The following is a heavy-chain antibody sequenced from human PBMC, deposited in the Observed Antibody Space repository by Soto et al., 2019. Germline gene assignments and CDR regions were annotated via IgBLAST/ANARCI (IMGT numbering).Heavy chain of an antibody. Sequence: QVQLVQSGAEVKKPGASVKVSCKASGYTFTSYYMHWVRQAPGQGLEWMGIINPSGGSTSYAQKFQGRVTMTRDTSTSTVYMELSSLRSEDTAVYYCARDWNSGSYYVVAQFDYWGQGTLVTVSS. J-gene: IGHJ4*02. V-gene: IGHV1-46*01. CDR2: INPSGGST. D-gene: IGHD1-26*01. CDR1: GYTFTSYY. CDR3: ARDWNSGSYYVVAQFDY.